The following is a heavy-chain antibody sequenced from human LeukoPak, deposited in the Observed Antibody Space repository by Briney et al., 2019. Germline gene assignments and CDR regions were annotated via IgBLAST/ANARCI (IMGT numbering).Heavy chain of an antibody. CDR2: ISGSGGST. J-gene: IGHJ4*02. CDR3: AKDPRIAAAGLYFDY. CDR1: GFTFSSYS. V-gene: IGHV3-23*01. D-gene: IGHD6-13*01. Sequence: GGSLRLSCAASGFTFSSYSMNWVRQAPGKGLEWVSAISGSGGSTYYADSVKGRFTISRDNSKNTLYLQMNSLRAEDTAVYYCAKDPRIAAAGLYFDYWGQGTLVTVSS.